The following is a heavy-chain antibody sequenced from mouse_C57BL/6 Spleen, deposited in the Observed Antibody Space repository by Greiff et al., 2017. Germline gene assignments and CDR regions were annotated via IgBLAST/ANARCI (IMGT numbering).Heavy chain of an antibody. CDR3: TRSGGDYGYFDV. CDR2: IYPRSGNT. Sequence: QVQLKESGAELARPGASVKLSCKASGYTFTSYGISWVKQRTGQGLEWIGEIYPRSGNTYYNEKFKGKATLTADKSSSKAYMELRSLTSEDSAVYFCTRSGGDYGYFDVWGTGTSVTVSS. CDR1: GYTFTSYG. D-gene: IGHD3-1*01. J-gene: IGHJ1*03. V-gene: IGHV1-81*01.